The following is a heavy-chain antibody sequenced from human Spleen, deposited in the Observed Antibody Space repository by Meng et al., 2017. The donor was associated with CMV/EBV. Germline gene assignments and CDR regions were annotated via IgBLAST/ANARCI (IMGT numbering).Heavy chain of an antibody. J-gene: IGHJ6*02. V-gene: IGHV3-23*01. CDR1: GFTFSSYA. Sequence: GESLKISCAASGFTFSSYAMSWVRQAPGKGLEWVSAISGSGGSIYYADSVKGRFTISRDNSKNTLYLQMNSLRAEDTAVYYCSSINDYGDYVLSGMDVWGQGTTVTVSS. D-gene: IGHD4-17*01. CDR2: ISGSGGSI. CDR3: SSINDYGDYVLSGMDV.